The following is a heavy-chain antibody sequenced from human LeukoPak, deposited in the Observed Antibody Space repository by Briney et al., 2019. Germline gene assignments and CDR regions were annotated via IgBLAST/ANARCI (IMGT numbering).Heavy chain of an antibody. J-gene: IGHJ4*02. CDR2: VYYSGST. V-gene: IGHV4-30-4*01. CDR1: NGSISSGDYY. Sequence: SETLSLTCTVSNGSISSGDYYWSWIRQPPGKGLEWIGYVYYSGSTSYNPSLKSRVTISVDTSKNQFSLKLTSVTAADTAVYYCARDVGFGELLPFDYWGQGTLVTVSS. D-gene: IGHD3-10*01. CDR3: ARDVGFGELLPFDY.